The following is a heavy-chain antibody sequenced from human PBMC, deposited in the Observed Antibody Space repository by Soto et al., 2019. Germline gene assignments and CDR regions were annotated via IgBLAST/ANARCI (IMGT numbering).Heavy chain of an antibody. CDR3: ARDIASGFGVVRPDAFDI. CDR1: GYTFTSYG. D-gene: IGHD3-3*01. CDR2: ISAYNGNT. Sequence: ASVKVSCKASGYTFTSYGISWVRQAPGQGLEWMGWISAYNGNTNYAQKLQGRVTMTTDTSTSTAYMELRSLRSDDTAVYYCARDIASGFGVVRPDAFDIWGQGIMVTVS. V-gene: IGHV1-18*01. J-gene: IGHJ3*02.